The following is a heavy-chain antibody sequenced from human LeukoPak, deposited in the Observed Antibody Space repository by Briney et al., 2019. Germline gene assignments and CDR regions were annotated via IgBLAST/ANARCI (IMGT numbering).Heavy chain of an antibody. D-gene: IGHD5-18*01. CDR1: GGSISSSSYY. CDR3: ASQEYNYGLYYFDY. CDR2: IYYSGST. Sequence: SETLSLTCTVSGGSISSSSYYWAWIRQPPGKGLEWIGSIYYSGSTYYNPSLKSRVTISVDTSKNQFSLKLGSVTAADTAVYYCASQEYNYGLYYFDYWGQGTLVTVSS. J-gene: IGHJ4*02. V-gene: IGHV4-39*01.